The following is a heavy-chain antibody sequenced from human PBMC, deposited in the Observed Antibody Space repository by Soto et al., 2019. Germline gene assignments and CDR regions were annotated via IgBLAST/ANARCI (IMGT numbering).Heavy chain of an antibody. V-gene: IGHV1-3*01. J-gene: IGHJ4*02. CDR2: INAANGDT. CDR3: AREPLYDILTVFRSPGDY. Sequence: ASVKVSCKASGYTFTRHSIHWVRQAPGQRLEWMGWINAANGDTRYSQKFQGRVTITRDTSANTAYMELSSLRSEDTALYYCAREPLYDILTVFRSPGDYWGQGTLVTVSS. D-gene: IGHD3-9*01. CDR1: GYTFTRHS.